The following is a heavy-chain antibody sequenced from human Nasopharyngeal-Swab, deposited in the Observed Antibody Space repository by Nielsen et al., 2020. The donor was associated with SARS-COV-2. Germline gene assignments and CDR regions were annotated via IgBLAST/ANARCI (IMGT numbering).Heavy chain of an antibody. V-gene: IGHV3-48*04. CDR2: ISSSSSTI. J-gene: IGHJ4*02. CDR3: ARVPPAGSYYFDY. Sequence: GESLKISCAASGFTFSSYSMNWVRQAPGKGLEWVSYISSSSSTIYYADSVKGRFTISRDNAKNSLYLQMNSLRAEDTAVYYCARVPPAGSYYFDYWGQGTLVTVSS. CDR1: GFTFSSYS. D-gene: IGHD3-10*01.